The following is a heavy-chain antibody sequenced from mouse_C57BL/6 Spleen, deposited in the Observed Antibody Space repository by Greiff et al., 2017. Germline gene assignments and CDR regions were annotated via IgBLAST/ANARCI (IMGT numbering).Heavy chain of an antibody. Sequence: QVQLQQPGAELVKPGASVKLSCKASGYTFTSYWMHWVKQRPGHGLEWIGMIHPNSGSTNYNEKFKSKATLTVDKSSSTAYMQLSSLTSDDSAVYYCAREYDYDGGWFAYWGQGTLVTVSA. CDR3: AREYDYDGGWFAY. CDR2: IHPNSGST. CDR1: GYTFTSYW. D-gene: IGHD2-4*01. J-gene: IGHJ3*01. V-gene: IGHV1-64*01.